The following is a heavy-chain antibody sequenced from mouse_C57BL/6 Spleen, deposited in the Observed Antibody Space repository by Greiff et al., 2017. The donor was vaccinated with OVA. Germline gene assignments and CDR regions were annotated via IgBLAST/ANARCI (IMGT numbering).Heavy chain of an antibody. D-gene: IGHD4-1*01. Sequence: EVKLVESGGGLVQSGRSLRLSCATSGFTFSDFYMEWVRQAPGKGLEWIAASRNKANDYTTEYSASVKGRFIVSRDTSQSILYLQMNALRAEDTAIYYCAREAWGYFDVWGTGTTVTVSS. V-gene: IGHV7-1*01. J-gene: IGHJ1*03. CDR2: SRNKANDYTT. CDR3: AREAWGYFDV. CDR1: GFTFSDFY.